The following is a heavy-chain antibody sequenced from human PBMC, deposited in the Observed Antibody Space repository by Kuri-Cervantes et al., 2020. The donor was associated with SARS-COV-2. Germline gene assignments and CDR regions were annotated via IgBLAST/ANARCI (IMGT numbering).Heavy chain of an antibody. CDR2: IIPIFGTA. D-gene: IGHD6-13*01. Sequence: SCKAAGGTFSSYAISWVRQAPGQGLEWMVGIIPIFGTAIYAQKFQGRVTMTEDTSTDTAYMELSSLRSEDTAVYYCATDTPRPTAAGTLGGYWGQGTLVTVSS. J-gene: IGHJ4*02. CDR1: GGTFSSYA. CDR3: ATDTPRPTAAGTLGGY. V-gene: IGHV1-69*06.